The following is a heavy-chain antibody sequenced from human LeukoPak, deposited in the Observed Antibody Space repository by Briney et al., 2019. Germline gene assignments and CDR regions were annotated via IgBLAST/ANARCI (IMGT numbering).Heavy chain of an antibody. CDR1: GFTFSSYA. CDR2: ISGSGGST. J-gene: IGHJ6*03. Sequence: GGSLRLSCAASGFTFSSYAMSWVRQAPGKGLEWVSAISGSGGSTYYADSVKGRFTISRDNSKNTLYLQMNSLRAEDTAVYYCARDRKLPYYYYYYMDVWGKGTTVTVSS. V-gene: IGHV3-23*01. D-gene: IGHD2-15*01. CDR3: ARDRKLPYYYYYYMDV.